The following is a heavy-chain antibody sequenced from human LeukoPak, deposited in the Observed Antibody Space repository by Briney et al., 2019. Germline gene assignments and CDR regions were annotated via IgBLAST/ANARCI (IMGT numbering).Heavy chain of an antibody. CDR2: IYYSGST. V-gene: IGHV4-30-4*01. CDR3: ARLVYYGSGSYYYFDY. D-gene: IGHD3-10*01. J-gene: IGHJ4*02. Sequence: SQTLSLTCTVSGGSISSGDYYWSWIRQPPGKGLEWIGYIYYSGSTYYNPSLKSRVTISVDTSKNQFSLKLSSVTAADTAVYYCARLVYYGSGSYYYFDYWGQGTLVTVSS. CDR1: GGSISSGDYY.